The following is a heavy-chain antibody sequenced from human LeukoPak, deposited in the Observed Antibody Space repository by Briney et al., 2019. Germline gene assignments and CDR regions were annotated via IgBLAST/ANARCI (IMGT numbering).Heavy chain of an antibody. D-gene: IGHD3-3*01. J-gene: IGHJ6*03. CDR3: ARGNYDFWSGYTPDYYYYYMDV. CDR2: MNPNSGNT. V-gene: IGHV1-8*01. Sequence: ASVKVSCKASGYTFTSYDINWVRQATGQGPEWMGWMNPNSGNTGYAQKFQGRVTVTRNTSISTAYMELSSLRSEDTAVYYCARGNYDFWSGYTPDYYYYYMDVWGKGTTVTVSS. CDR1: GYTFTSYD.